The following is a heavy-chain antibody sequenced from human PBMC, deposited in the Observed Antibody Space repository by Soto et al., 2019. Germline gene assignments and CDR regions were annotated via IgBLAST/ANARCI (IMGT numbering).Heavy chain of an antibody. CDR2: IYHNRRT. V-gene: IGHV4-31*03. J-gene: IGHJ5*02. CDR1: GASMNSGAYY. D-gene: IGHD6-13*01. Sequence: QVQLQESGPGLVKPSQTLSLTCTVSGASMNSGAYYWSWVRQPPGKGLEWIGYIYHNRRTYNNPTLMRRVTMSLDTSKNQFSLKLNSVSAADTAVYYCARVSATGTRWFDPWGQGTLVTVSS. CDR3: ARVSATGTRWFDP.